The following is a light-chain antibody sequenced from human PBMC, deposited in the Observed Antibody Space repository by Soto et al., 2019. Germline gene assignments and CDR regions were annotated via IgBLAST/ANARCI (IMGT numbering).Light chain of an antibody. CDR3: AAWDDSRNGRV. Sequence: QSVLTQPPSASGTPGQRVTISCSGSNSNIGSNTVNWYQQLPGTAPKLLIYYDNLRPSGVPDRISGSKSGTSASLAISGLQSDDEADYYCAAWDDSRNGRVFGTWTKVTVL. CDR2: YDN. V-gene: IGLV1-44*01. CDR1: NSNIGSNT. J-gene: IGLJ1*01.